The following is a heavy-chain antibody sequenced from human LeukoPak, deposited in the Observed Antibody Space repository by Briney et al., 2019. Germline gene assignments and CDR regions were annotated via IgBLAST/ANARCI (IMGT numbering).Heavy chain of an antibody. Sequence: SETLSLTCTVAGGSISGYFWTWIRQPPGKGLEWIGYIYYSGNTNYNPSLKSRVTISVDTSKNQFSLKLSSVTAADTAVYYCARDFRIDGSSWYFDYWGQGTLVTVSS. D-gene: IGHD6-13*01. V-gene: IGHV4-59*12. CDR2: IYYSGNT. CDR1: GGSISGYF. J-gene: IGHJ4*02. CDR3: ARDFRIDGSSWYFDY.